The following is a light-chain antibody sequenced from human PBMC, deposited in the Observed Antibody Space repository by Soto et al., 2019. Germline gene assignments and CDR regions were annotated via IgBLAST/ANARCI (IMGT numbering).Light chain of an antibody. CDR3: HQYSNWPPYP. V-gene: IGKV3-15*01. CDR2: GAS. Sequence: EIVMTQSPATLSVFPGERATLSCRASQSVSTNLAWYQQKPGQAPRLLIYGASARATGIPARFSGSGSGTEFTLTISSLQSEDFAVYYCHQYSNWPPYPVGQGTKLEIK. CDR1: QSVSTN. J-gene: IGKJ2*01.